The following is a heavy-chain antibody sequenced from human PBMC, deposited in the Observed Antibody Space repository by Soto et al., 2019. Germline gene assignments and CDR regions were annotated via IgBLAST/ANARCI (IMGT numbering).Heavy chain of an antibody. V-gene: IGHV2-5*01. Sequence: QITLKESGPTLVEPTQTLTLTCTYSGFSLRTTGVGVGWIRQPPGKALEWLGIIYWNDDKRYSPSLKNRFTLTSDISKSQVVLTMTNMDPVDPATYYCAHTWGLPLDYWGQGTLVIVSS. CDR2: IYWNDDK. CDR3: AHTWGLPLDY. D-gene: IGHD3-16*01. CDR1: GFSLRTTGVG. J-gene: IGHJ4*02.